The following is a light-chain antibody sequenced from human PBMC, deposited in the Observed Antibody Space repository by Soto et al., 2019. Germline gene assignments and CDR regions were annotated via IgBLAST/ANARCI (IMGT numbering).Light chain of an antibody. CDR1: QSSGSNF. V-gene: IGKV3D-20*02. CDR2: ASS. J-gene: IGKJ5*01. CDR3: QQRHMWPIT. Sequence: DIVLTQSPGTLSLSPGERATLSCKTSQSSGSNFLAWYQHKPGQAPRLLIYASSNRATGIPDRFTGSASGTDFTLTINSLEPEDSAVYYCQQRHMWPITFGQGTRLENK.